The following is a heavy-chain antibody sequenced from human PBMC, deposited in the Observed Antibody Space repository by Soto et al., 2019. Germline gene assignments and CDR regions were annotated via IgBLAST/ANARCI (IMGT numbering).Heavy chain of an antibody. CDR3: PKRGSGLYYSV. D-gene: IGHD3-10*01. V-gene: IGHV3-7*03. J-gene: IGHJ6*02. CDR2: INQDGSAK. Sequence: PGGSLRLSCVASEFICNTHWMSWVRQAPGKGLECVASINQDGSAKKYGKSVEGRFTISRDNEKNSLYLQMSNLSADDTAVYYCPKRGSGLYYSVWGQGATDTVS. CDR1: EFICNTHW.